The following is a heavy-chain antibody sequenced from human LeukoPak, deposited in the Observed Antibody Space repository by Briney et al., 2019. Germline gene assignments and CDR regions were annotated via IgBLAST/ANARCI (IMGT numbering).Heavy chain of an antibody. Sequence: SETLSLTCTVSGGSISSYYWSRIRQPPGKGLEWIGYIYYSGSTKYNPSLKSRVTISVDTSKNQFSLKLTSVTAADTAVYYCARLGIGVVPSAMLGDYYFDYWGQGTLVTVSS. J-gene: IGHJ4*02. CDR2: IYYSGST. V-gene: IGHV4-59*08. D-gene: IGHD2-2*01. CDR3: ARLGIGVVPSAMLGDYYFDY. CDR1: GGSISSYY.